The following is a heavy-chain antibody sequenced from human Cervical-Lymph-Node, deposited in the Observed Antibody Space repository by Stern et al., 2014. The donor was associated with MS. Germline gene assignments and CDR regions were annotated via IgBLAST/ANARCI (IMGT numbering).Heavy chain of an antibody. J-gene: IGHJ4*02. CDR3: AKAGWPRSIAVATPY. Sequence: QVQLVESGGGVVQPGRSLRLSCAASGFTFSSYGMNWVRQAPGKGLEWVAVISYDGSNKYYADSVKGRFTISRDNSKNTLYLQMNSLRAEDTAVYYCAKAGWPRSIAVATPYWGQGTLVTVSS. V-gene: IGHV3-30*18. CDR1: GFTFSSYG. D-gene: IGHD6-19*01. CDR2: ISYDGSNK.